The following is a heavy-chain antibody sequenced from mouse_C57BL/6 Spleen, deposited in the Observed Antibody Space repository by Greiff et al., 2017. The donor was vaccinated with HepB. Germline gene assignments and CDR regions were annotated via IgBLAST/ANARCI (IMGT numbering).Heavy chain of an antibody. CDR2: ISDGGSYT. CDR3: ARETYGSSYDY. V-gene: IGHV5-4*01. CDR1: GFTFSSYA. D-gene: IGHD1-1*01. J-gene: IGHJ2*01. Sequence: EVQLVESGGGLVKPGGSLKLSCAASGFTFSSYAMSWVRQTPEKRLEWVATISDGGSYTYYPDNVKGRFTISRDNAKNNLYLQMSHLKSEDTAMYYCARETYGSSYDYWGQGTTLTVSS.